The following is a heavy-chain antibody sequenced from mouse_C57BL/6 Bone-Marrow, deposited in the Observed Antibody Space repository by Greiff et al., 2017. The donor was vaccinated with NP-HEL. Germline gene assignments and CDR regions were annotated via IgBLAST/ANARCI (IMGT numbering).Heavy chain of an antibody. J-gene: IGHJ3*01. CDR3: AEGFAY. Sequence: ESGAELVKPGASVKMSCKASGYTFTSYWITWVKQRPGQGLEWIGDIYPGSGSTNYNEKFKSKATLTVDTSSSTAYMQLSSLTSEDSAVYYCAEGFAYWGQGTLVTVSA. CDR1: GYTFTSYW. CDR2: IYPGSGST. V-gene: IGHV1-55*01.